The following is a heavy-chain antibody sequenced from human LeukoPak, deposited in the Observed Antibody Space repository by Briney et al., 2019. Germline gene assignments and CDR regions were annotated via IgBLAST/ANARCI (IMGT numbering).Heavy chain of an antibody. CDR2: INPNSGGT. Sequence: GASVKVSCMASGYTFTGYYMHWVRQAPGQGLEWMGWINPNSGGTNYAQKFQGRVTMTRDTSISTAYMELSRVRSDDTAVYYYSSTFEQLVYFDYWGQGTLVTVSS. CDR3: SSTFEQLVYFDY. J-gene: IGHJ4*02. CDR1: GYTFTGYY. D-gene: IGHD6-13*01. V-gene: IGHV1-2*02.